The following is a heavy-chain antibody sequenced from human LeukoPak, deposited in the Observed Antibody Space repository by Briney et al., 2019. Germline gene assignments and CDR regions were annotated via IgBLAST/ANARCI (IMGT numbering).Heavy chain of an antibody. CDR3: AKRTSSLADWGCAS. CDR2: ICNSGST. CDR1: GGSISNYY. J-gene: IGHJ5*02. D-gene: IGHD6-13*01. Sequence: PSETLSLTCAVSGGSISNYYWSWIRQPPGKGLEWIGYICNSGSTNYNPSPKSRVTISLDTSKNQFSLNLSSVAAADTAVYYCAKRTSSLADWGCASWGQGDLVTLSS. V-gene: IGHV4-59*01.